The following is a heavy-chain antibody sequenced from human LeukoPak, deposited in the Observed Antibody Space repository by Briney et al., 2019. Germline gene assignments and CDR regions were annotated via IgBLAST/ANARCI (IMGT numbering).Heavy chain of an antibody. CDR3: ARGVHYYYGMDV. CDR2: IGTAGDT. CDR1: GFTFSSYD. Sequence: GGSLRLSCAASGFTFSSYDMHWVRPATGKGLEWVSAIGTAGDTYYPGSVKGRFTISRENAKNSLYLQMNSLRAGDTAVYYCARGVHYYYGMDVWGQGTTVTVSS. D-gene: IGHD3-3*01. J-gene: IGHJ6*02. V-gene: IGHV3-13*01.